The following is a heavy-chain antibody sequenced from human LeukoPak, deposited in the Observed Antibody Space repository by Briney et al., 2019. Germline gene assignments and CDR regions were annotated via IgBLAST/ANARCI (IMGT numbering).Heavy chain of an antibody. D-gene: IGHD1/OR15-1a*01. CDR1: GDSISNYY. Sequence: SETLSLTCTVSGDSISNYYWTWIRQSPGKGLEWIGNLYHSGAADYNPSLKTRVTTSVDTSKDQFSLSLRSSTAADTAVYFCARLGKTYYMDVWGTGTTVTVSS. CDR3: ARLGKTYYMDV. V-gene: IGHV4-59*08. J-gene: IGHJ6*03. CDR2: LYHSGAA.